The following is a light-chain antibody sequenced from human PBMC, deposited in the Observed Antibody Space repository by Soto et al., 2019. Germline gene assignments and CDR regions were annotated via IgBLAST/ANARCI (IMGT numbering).Light chain of an antibody. J-gene: IGLJ1*01. CDR1: SSDVGGYDF. V-gene: IGLV2-14*03. CDR2: DVS. Sequence: QSALTQPASVSGSPGQSITISCTGTSSDVGGYDFVSWYQHHPGKAPRLMVYDVSHRPSGVSDRFSASKSGNTTSLTISGLLAEDEADYYCSLYTSISTYVFGTGTKVTVL. CDR3: SLYTSISTYV.